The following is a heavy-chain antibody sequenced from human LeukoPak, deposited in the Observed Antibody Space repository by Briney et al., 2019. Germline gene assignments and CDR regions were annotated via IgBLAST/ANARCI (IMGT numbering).Heavy chain of an antibody. V-gene: IGHV3-33*03. CDR2: IWSDGSNI. D-gene: IGHD2-2*01. J-gene: IGHJ6*03. CDR1: GFTFRFYG. Sequence: QPGGSLRLSCATAGFTFRFYGMHWVRQAPGKGLEWVAIIWSDGSNIHYGDAVKGRFTISRDNSRNRLYLQMNDLRVEDTATYYCVNGCSSSKCSYYYYMDVWGKGTSVTVAS. CDR3: VNGCSSSKCSYYYYMDV.